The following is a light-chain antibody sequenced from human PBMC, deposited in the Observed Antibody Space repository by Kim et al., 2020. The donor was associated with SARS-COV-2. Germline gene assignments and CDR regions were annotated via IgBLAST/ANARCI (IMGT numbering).Light chain of an antibody. CDR1: NIGTKS. Sequence: APGKTATITCGGNNIGTKSVHWYQQKPGQAPILVIFVDSDRPSVIPERFSCSNSGNTAALTISRVEAGDEADYFCQVWDSASDQWVFGGGTQLTVL. V-gene: IGLV3-21*01. CDR2: VDS. J-gene: IGLJ3*02. CDR3: QVWDSASDQWV.